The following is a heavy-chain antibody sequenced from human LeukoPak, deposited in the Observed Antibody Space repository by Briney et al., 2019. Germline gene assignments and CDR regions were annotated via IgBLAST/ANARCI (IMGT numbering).Heavy chain of an antibody. CDR3: SRENGAFSPFGY. CDR1: GGSITSTNW. CDR2: VSLSGLT. D-gene: IGHD2-8*01. Sequence: SETLSLTCGVSGGSITSTNWWSWARQPPGQGLEWIGEVSLSGLTNYNPSLSSRVIMALDTSKNHLSLHLTSVTAADTAVYYCSRENGAFSPFGYWGQGYLVTVLS. V-gene: IGHV4-4*02. J-gene: IGHJ4*02.